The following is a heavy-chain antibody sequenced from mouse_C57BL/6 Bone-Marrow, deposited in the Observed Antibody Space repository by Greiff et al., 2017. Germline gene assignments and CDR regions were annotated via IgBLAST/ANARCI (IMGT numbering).Heavy chain of an antibody. CDR2: IDPSDSYT. CDR3: ARDGLSD. J-gene: IGHJ4*01. CDR1: GYTFTSYW. D-gene: IGHD1-1*02. V-gene: IGHV1-69*01. Sequence: QVHVKQPGAELVMPGASVKLSCKASGYTFTSYWMHWVKQRPGQGLEWIGEIDPSDSYTNYNQKFKGKSTLTVDKSSSTAYMQLSSLTSEDSAVYYSARDGLSDWGQGTSVTVSS.